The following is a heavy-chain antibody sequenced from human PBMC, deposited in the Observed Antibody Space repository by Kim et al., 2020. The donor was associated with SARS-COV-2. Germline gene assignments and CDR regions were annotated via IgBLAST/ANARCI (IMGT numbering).Heavy chain of an antibody. CDR3: ARDSSSRTSYYYYYMDV. Sequence: ASVKVSCKASGYTFTSYDINWVRQATGQGLEWMGWMNPNSGNTGYAQKFQGRVTMTRNTSISTAYMELSSLRSEDTAVYYCARDSSSRTSYYYYYMDVWGKGTTVTVSS. D-gene: IGHD6-13*01. J-gene: IGHJ6*03. CDR2: MNPNSGNT. CDR1: GYTFTSYD. V-gene: IGHV1-8*01.